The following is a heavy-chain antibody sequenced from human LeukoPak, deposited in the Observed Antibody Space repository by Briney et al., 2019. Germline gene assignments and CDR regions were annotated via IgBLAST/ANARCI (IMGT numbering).Heavy chain of an antibody. V-gene: IGHV4-39*01. CDR2: IYYSGST. Sequence: SETLSLTCTVSGGSISSSSYYWGWIRQPPGKGLEWIGSIYYSGSTYYNPSLKSRVTISVDTSKNQFSLKLSSVTAADTAVYYCARQTWLAGVDYWGQGTLVTVSS. D-gene: IGHD6-19*01. J-gene: IGHJ4*02. CDR3: ARQTWLAGVDY. CDR1: GGSISSSSYY.